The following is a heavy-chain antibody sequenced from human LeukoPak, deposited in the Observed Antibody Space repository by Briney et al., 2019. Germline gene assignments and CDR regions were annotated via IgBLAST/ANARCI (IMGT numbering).Heavy chain of an antibody. V-gene: IGHV3-23*01. J-gene: IGHJ4*02. Sequence: GGSLRLSCAASGFTFSSYAMSWVRQAPGKGLEWVSGISGSGDNTYYADSVKGRFTISRDNSKNTLYVQVNSLGTKDTAAYYCAKGSYYDSSGSFYFDYWGQGTLVTVSS. CDR1: GFTFSSYA. CDR2: ISGSGDNT. D-gene: IGHD3-22*01. CDR3: AKGSYYDSSGSFYFDY.